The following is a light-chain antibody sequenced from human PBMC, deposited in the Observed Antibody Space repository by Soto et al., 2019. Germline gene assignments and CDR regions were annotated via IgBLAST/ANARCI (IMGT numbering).Light chain of an antibody. Sequence: SVLTQPPSASGTPGQRVTISCSGSSSIIGSHTVTWYQQVPGTAPKLLIFSHNQRPSGVPDRFSGSKSGTSASLAIGGLQSDDEADYYCTAWDARLNGQVFGGGTKVTVL. CDR1: SSIIGSHT. J-gene: IGLJ2*01. V-gene: IGLV1-44*01. CDR3: TAWDARLNGQV. CDR2: SHN.